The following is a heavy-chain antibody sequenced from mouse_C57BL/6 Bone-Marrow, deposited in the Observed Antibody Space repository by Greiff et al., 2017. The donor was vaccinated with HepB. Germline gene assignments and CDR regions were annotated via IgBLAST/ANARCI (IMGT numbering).Heavy chain of an antibody. V-gene: IGHV7-1*01. D-gene: IGHD1-2*01. CDR1: GFTFSDFY. J-gene: IGHJ2*01. CDR3: ARAGYWGYFDY. CDR2: SRNKANDYTT. Sequence: EVHLVESGGGLVQSGRSLRLSCATSGFTFSDFYMEWVRQAPGKGLEWIAASRNKANDYTTEYSASVKGRFIVSRYTSQSILYLQMNALRAEDTAIYYCARAGYWGYFDYWGQGTTLTVSS.